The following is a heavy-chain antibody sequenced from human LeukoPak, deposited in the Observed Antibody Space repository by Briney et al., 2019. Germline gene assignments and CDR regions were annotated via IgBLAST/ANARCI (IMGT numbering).Heavy chain of an antibody. D-gene: IGHD6-19*01. J-gene: IGHJ6*02. CDR2: TYYRSKWYN. CDR1: GDSVSSNSAA. Sequence: SQTLSLTCAISGDSVSSNSAAWNWIRQSPSRGLEWLGSTYYRSKWYNAYAVSVKSRITINPDTSKNQFSLQLNSVTPEDTAVYYCAREPVGAVAGFGPGDYGMDVWGHGTTVTVSS. CDR3: AREPVGAVAGFGPGDYGMDV. V-gene: IGHV6-1*01.